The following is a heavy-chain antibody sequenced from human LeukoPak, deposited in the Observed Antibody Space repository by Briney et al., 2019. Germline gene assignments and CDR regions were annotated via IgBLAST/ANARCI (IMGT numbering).Heavy chain of an antibody. D-gene: IGHD6-19*01. J-gene: IGHJ3*02. CDR2: INPSGGST. CDR3: ARDQGWYLLDDAFDI. CDR1: GYTFTSYY. V-gene: IGHV1-46*01. Sequence: ASVKVSCEASGYTFTSYYMHWVRQAPGQGLEWMGIINPSGGSTSYAQKFQGRVTMTRDTSTSTVYMELSSLRSEDTAVYYCARDQGWYLLDDAFDIWGQGTMVTDSS.